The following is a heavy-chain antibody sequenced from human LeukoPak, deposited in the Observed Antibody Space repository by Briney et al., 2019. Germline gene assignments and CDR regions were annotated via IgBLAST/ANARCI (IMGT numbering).Heavy chain of an antibody. J-gene: IGHJ4*02. V-gene: IGHV1-2*02. Sequence: ASVKVSCKASGYTFTVYYLHWVRQAPGQGPECMGWINTNNGGTNYAQRFQGRVTMTRDTSISTAYMELSSLRSDDTAVYYCARGGQILEVITATFDYWGQGTLVTVSS. CDR3: ARGGQILEVITATFDY. CDR2: INTNNGGT. D-gene: IGHD1-20*01. CDR1: GYTFTVYY.